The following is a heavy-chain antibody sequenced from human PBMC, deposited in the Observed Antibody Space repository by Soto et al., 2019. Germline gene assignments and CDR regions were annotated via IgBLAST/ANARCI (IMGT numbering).Heavy chain of an antibody. D-gene: IGHD3-16*01. Sequence: RSLRLSCAASAFTCRSYGMHWSRQAPGRGLEWVAVISYDGSYKSYEDSVKGRFTISRDNYKNTLHLQMDSLRAEDTAVYYCAKNFIPLSPDLYFDSWGQGTLVTVSS. CDR3: AKNFIPLSPDLYFDS. CDR1: AFTCRSYG. CDR2: ISYDGSYK. V-gene: IGHV3-30*18. J-gene: IGHJ4*02.